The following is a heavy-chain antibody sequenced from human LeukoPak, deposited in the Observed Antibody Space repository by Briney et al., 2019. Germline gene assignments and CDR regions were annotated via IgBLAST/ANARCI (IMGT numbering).Heavy chain of an antibody. J-gene: IGHJ3*02. V-gene: IGHV3-33*01. Sequence: GGSLRLSCAASGFSFSSYGMHWVRQAPGKGLEWVAVIWYDGSKKYYADSVKGRFIISRDNSRNTLYLQMNSLRVEDTTVYYCARSEFDIWGQGTMVTVSS. CDR1: GFSFSSYG. CDR2: IWYDGSKK. CDR3: ARSEFDI.